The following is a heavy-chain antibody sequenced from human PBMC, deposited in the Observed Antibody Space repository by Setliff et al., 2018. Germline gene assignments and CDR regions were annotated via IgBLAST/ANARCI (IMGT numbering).Heavy chain of an antibody. V-gene: IGHV4-38-2*01. D-gene: IGHD2-15*01. CDR3: ARQLCSAGSCYPTTFAY. CDR1: GYSISSGYY. J-gene: IGHJ4*02. CDR2: IYHSGST. Sequence: SETLSLTCAVSGYSISSGYYWGWIRQPPGKGLEWIGSIYHSGSTYYNPSLKSRVTISVGTSKNQFSLKLSSVTAADMAVYYCARQLCSAGSCYPTTFAYWGQGTLVTVSS.